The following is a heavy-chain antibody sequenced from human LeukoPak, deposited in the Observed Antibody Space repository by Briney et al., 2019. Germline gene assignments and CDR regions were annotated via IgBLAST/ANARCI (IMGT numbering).Heavy chain of an antibody. J-gene: IGHJ4*02. D-gene: IGHD1-26*01. V-gene: IGHV4-34*01. CDR3: ARGKAYSGSYYGIFDY. Sequence: TSETLSLTCAVYGGSFSGYYWSWIRQPPGKGLEWIGEINHSGSTNYNPSLKSRVTISVDTSKTQFSLKLSSVTAADTAVYYCARGKAYSGSYYGIFDYWGQGTLVTVSS. CDR2: INHSGST. CDR1: GGSFSGYY.